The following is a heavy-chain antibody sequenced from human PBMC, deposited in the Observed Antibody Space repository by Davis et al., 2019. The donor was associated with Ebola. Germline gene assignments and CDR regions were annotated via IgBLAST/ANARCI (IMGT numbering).Heavy chain of an antibody. Sequence: SETLSLTCTVSGYSISTGYYWGWVRPPPGKGLEWIGSIYHSGGTFYNSSLRSRLTISVDTSKNQFSLKLSSVTAADTAVYYCARELRGHSGAFDIWGQGTMVTVSS. V-gene: IGHV4-38-2*02. CDR1: GYSISTGYY. D-gene: IGHD3-10*01. CDR2: IYHSGGT. J-gene: IGHJ3*02. CDR3: ARELRGHSGAFDI.